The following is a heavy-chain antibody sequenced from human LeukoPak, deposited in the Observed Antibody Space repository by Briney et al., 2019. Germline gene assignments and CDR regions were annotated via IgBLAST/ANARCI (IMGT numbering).Heavy chain of an antibody. Sequence: GASVKASCKASGYTFTGYYMHWVRQAPGQGLEWMEWINPNSGGTNYAQKFQGRVTVTRDTSISTAYMELSRLRSDDTAVYYCARDGPVGATLDITGFDPWGQGTLVTVSS. CDR1: GYTFTGYY. CDR2: INPNSGGT. J-gene: IGHJ5*02. V-gene: IGHV1-2*02. CDR3: ARDGPVGATLDITGFDP. D-gene: IGHD1-26*01.